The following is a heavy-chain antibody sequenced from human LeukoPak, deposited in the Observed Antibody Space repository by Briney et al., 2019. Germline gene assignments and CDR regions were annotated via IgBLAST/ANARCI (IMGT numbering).Heavy chain of an antibody. CDR3: AKDHHDLGRWDY. D-gene: IGHD1-1*01. CDR2: ISGSGGST. J-gene: IGHJ4*02. V-gene: IGHV3-23*01. Sequence: SWIRQAPGKGLEWVSAISGSGGSTYYADSVKGRFTISRDNSKNTLYLQMNSLRAEDTAVYYCAKDHHDLGRWDYWGQGTLVTVSS.